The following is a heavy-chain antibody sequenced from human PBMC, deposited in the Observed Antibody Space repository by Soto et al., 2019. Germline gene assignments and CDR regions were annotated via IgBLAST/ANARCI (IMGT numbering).Heavy chain of an antibody. CDR1: GGSFSGYY. V-gene: IGHV4-34*01. Sequence: SETLSLTCAVYGGSFSGYYWRWIRQPPGEGLGWIGEINHSGSTNYNPSLKSRVTISVDKSKNQFSLKLMSLSAADTAVYYCGRLEGLATISYYFDYWGQGALVTVSS. D-gene: IGHD3-9*01. CDR3: GRLEGLATISYYFDY. CDR2: INHSGST. J-gene: IGHJ4*02.